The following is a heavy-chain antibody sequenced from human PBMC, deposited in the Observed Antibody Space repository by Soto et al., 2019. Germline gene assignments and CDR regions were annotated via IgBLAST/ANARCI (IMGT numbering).Heavy chain of an antibody. J-gene: IGHJ5*02. CDR3: ARDQLEGNWFDP. CDR2: IYHSGST. V-gene: IGHV4-30-2*01. D-gene: IGHD1-1*01. Sequence: QLQLQESGSGLVRPSQTLSLTCAVSGGSISSGGYSWNWIRQPPGKGLEWIGYIYHSGSTFYNPSLKSRVTISVDKSKNQFSLKRTSVTAADTGVYYCARDQLEGNWFDPWGQGTLLTVSS. CDR1: GGSISSGGYS.